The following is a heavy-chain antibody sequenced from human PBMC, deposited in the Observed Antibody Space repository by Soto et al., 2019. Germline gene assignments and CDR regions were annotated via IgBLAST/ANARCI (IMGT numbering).Heavy chain of an antibody. D-gene: IGHD1-26*01. V-gene: IGHV1-69*02. CDR1: GGTFSIYT. J-gene: IGHJ6*03. CDR3: ATSRGSYYYMDV. CDR2: IIPILGIA. Sequence: SVKVSCKASGGTFSIYTISWVRQAPGQGLEWMGRIIPILGIANYAQKFQGRVTITADKSTSTAYMELSSLRSEDTAVYYCATSRGSYYYMDVWGKGTTVTVSS.